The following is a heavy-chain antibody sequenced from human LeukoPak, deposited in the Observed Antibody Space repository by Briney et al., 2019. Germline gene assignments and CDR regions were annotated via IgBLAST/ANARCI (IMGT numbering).Heavy chain of an antibody. CDR3: ARQAFWSGHYRGDY. J-gene: IGHJ4*02. CDR1: GGSISEYY. V-gene: IGHV4-59*08. D-gene: IGHD3-3*01. Sequence: SETLSLTCTVSGGSISEYYWSWIRQPPGKGLEYIGFIYRSGSTYYNPSLKSRVTISVDTSKNQFSLKLSSVIAADTAVYYCARQAFWSGHYRGDYWGQGTLVTVSS. CDR2: IYRSGST.